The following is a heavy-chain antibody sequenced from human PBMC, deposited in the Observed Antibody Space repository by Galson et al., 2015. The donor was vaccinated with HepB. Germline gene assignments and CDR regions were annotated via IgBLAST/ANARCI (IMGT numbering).Heavy chain of an antibody. CDR1: GFTFSSYE. CDR2: ISSSGSTI. V-gene: IGHV3-48*03. J-gene: IGHJ3*02. CDR3: ARDKGYGDKGRVPFVI. Sequence: SLRLSCAGSGFTFSSYEMNWVRQAPGKGLEWVSYISSSGSTIYYADSVKGRFTISRDNAKNSLYLQMNSLRAEDTAVYYCARDKGYGDKGRVPFVIWGQGTMVTVSS. D-gene: IGHD4-17*01.